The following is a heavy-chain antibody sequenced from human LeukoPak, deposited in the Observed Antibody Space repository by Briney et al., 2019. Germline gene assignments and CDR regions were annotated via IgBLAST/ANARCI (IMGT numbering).Heavy chain of an antibody. D-gene: IGHD3-22*01. CDR2: ISGSGGTT. Sequence: LGGSLRLSCAASGFTFSSYALSWVRQAPGKGPEWVSVISGSGGTTHYADSVKGRFTISRDNSKNTLYMQMNSLRAEDTAVYYCARDYHDSSGSYGVDFWGQGTLVTVSS. CDR3: ARDYHDSSGSYGVDF. J-gene: IGHJ4*02. V-gene: IGHV3-23*01. CDR1: GFTFSSYA.